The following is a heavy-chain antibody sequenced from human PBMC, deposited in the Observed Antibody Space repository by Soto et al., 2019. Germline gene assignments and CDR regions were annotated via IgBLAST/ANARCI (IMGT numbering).Heavy chain of an antibody. CDR3: ARDPLSFIVVAPFGDY. V-gene: IGHV3-30-3*01. CDR1: GFTFSSYA. D-gene: IGHD2-15*01. CDR2: ISYDGSNK. J-gene: IGHJ4*02. Sequence: QVQLVESGGGVVQPGRSLRLSCAASGFTFSSYAMHWVRQAPGKGLEWVAVISYDGSNKYYADSVKGRFTISRDNSKNTLDPQMNSLRAEDTAVYYCARDPLSFIVVAPFGDYWGQGTLVTVSS.